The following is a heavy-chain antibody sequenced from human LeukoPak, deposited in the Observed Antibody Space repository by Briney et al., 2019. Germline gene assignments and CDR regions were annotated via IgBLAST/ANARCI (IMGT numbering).Heavy chain of an antibody. J-gene: IGHJ3*02. CDR1: GYSFARYW. CDR2: IYPGDSDT. Sequence: GESLKISCKGSGYSFARYWIGWVRQMPGKGLEWMGIIYPGDSDTRCSPSFQGQVTISADKSISTAYLQWSSLKASDTAMYYCARRRDERGYKDIFDIWGQGTMVTVSS. CDR3: ARRRDERGYKDIFDI. V-gene: IGHV5-51*01. D-gene: IGHD5-18*01.